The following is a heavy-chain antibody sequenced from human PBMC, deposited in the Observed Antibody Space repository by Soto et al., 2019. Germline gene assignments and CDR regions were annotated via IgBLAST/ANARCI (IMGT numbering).Heavy chain of an antibody. Sequence: SETLSLTCTVSGGSISTYYWTWIRQPPGKGLEWIGYISSSGSTNYNPSLKSRVTISVDTSKNQFSLKLSSVTAADTAVYYCARSYRRYCSGGSCYSCYYYYMDVWGKGTTVTVSS. CDR2: ISSSGST. CDR3: ARSYRRYCSGGSCYSCYYYYMDV. J-gene: IGHJ6*03. CDR1: GGSISTYY. V-gene: IGHV4-59*01. D-gene: IGHD2-15*01.